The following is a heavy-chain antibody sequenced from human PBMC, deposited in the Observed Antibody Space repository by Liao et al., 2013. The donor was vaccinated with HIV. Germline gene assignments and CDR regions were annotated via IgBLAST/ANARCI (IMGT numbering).Heavy chain of an antibody. Sequence: QVQLQQWGAGLLKPSETLSLTCAVYGGVLQWLLLELDPPAPREGDWSGLGEINHSGSTNYNPSLKSRVTISVDTSKNHFSLKLSSVTAADTAVYYCARDAAIWGQGTLVTVSS. CDR1: GGVLQWLL. D-gene: IGHD2-2*01. V-gene: IGHV4-34*01. CDR3: ARDAAI. CDR2: INHSGST. J-gene: IGHJ1*01.